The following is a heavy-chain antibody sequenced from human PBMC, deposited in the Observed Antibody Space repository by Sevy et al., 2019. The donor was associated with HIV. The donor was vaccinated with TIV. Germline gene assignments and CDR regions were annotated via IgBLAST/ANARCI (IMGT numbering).Heavy chain of an antibody. CDR1: GGSFSGYY. V-gene: IGHV4-34*01. D-gene: IGHD3-22*01. J-gene: IGHJ4*02. Sequence: SETLSLTCAVYGGSFSGYYWSWIRQPPGKGLEWIGEINHSGSTNYNPSLKSRVTISVDTSKNQFSLKLSSVTAADTAGYYCARVGLNYYDSSGYYRKRTPFDYWGQGTLVTVSS. CDR3: ARVGLNYYDSSGYYRKRTPFDY. CDR2: INHSGST.